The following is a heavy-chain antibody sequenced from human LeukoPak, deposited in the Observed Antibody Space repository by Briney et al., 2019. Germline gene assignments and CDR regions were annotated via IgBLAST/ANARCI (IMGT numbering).Heavy chain of an antibody. J-gene: IGHJ4*02. V-gene: IGHV4-39*01. D-gene: IGHD6-6*01. CDR3: ARHESLEAFDY. CDR1: GGSISSSSYY. CDR2: IYYSGST. Sequence: SETLSLTXTVCGGSISSSSYYWSWLRQPPGRGVEWIGSIYYSGSTYYNPSLKSRVTISVDTSKNQFSLKLSSVTAADTAVYYCARHESLEAFDYWGQGTLVTVSS.